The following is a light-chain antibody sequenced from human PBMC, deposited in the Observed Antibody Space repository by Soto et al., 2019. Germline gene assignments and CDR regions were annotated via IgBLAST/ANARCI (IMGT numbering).Light chain of an antibody. CDR3: QSYDSSLSAWV. Sequence: QSVLTQPPSVSGAPGQRVTIYCTGSSSNIGAGYDVHWYQQLPGTAPKLLIYANTKRPSGVPDRFSGSKSGTSASLAITGLQPDDETNYYCQSYDSSLSAWVFGGGTQLTVL. CDR1: SSNIGAGYD. J-gene: IGLJ3*02. CDR2: ANT. V-gene: IGLV1-40*01.